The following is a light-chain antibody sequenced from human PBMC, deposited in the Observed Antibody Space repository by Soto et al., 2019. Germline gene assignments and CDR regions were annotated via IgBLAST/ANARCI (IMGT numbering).Light chain of an antibody. Sequence: IKMPQSPSSLPASVGDRVTITCRASQSIRSYLNWYQQKPGKAPKLLIYTTSSLQSGVPSRFSGSGSGTDFTLTISSLQPEDFATYYCQQSYSSPRTFGQGTKVDIK. V-gene: IGKV1-39*01. J-gene: IGKJ1*01. CDR1: QSIRSY. CDR2: TTS. CDR3: QQSYSSPRT.